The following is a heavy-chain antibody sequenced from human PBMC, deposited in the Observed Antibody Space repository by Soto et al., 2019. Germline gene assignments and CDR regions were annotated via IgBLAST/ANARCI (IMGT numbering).Heavy chain of an antibody. D-gene: IGHD3-22*01. CDR1: GFTFSSYG. CDR3: ARDETDYYAAFSYYYYGMDV. Sequence: QVQLVESGGGVVQPGRSLRLSCAASGFTFSSYGMHWVRQAPGKGLEWVAVIWYDGSNKYYADSVKGRFTISRDNSKNTLYLQMNSLRAEDTAVYYCARDETDYYAAFSYYYYGMDVWGQGTTVTVSS. J-gene: IGHJ6*02. V-gene: IGHV3-33*01. CDR2: IWYDGSNK.